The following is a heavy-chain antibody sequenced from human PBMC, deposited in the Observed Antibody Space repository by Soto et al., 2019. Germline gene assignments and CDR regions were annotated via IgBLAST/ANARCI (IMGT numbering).Heavy chain of an antibody. CDR3: ARDQKGAVAGHYYYYGMDV. D-gene: IGHD6-19*01. Sequence: ASMKVSCKASGYTFTGYYMHWVRQAPGQGLEWMGWINPNSGGTNYAQKFQGWVTMTRDTSISTAYMELSRLRSDDTAVYYCARDQKGAVAGHYYYYGMDVWGQGTTVTVSS. V-gene: IGHV1-2*04. J-gene: IGHJ6*02. CDR1: GYTFTGYY. CDR2: INPNSGGT.